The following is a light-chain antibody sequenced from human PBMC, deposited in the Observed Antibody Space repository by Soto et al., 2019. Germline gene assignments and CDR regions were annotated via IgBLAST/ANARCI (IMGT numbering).Light chain of an antibody. CDR1: NSDVGAYKY. Sequence: QSALTQPHSVSGSPGQSVTISCTGTNSDVGAYKYVSWYQQHPGKAPKLMIYDVTKRPSGVPDRFSGSKSGNTASLTISGLQAEDEADYYCCSFAGSYSWVFGGGTKLTVL. CDR3: CSFAGSYSWV. J-gene: IGLJ3*02. V-gene: IGLV2-11*01. CDR2: DVT.